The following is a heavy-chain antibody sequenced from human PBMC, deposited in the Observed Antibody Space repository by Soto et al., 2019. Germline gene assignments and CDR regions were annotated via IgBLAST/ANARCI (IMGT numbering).Heavy chain of an antibody. CDR1: GGSISSSSYY. CDR3: ARVTPHLFGVVTNWFDP. CDR2: IYYSGST. Sequence: PSETLSLTCTVSGGSISSSSYYWGWIRQPPGKGLEWIGSIYYSGSTYYNPSLKSRVTISVDTSKNQFSLKLSSVTAADTAVYYCARVTPHLFGVVTNWFDPWGQGTLVTVSS. J-gene: IGHJ5*02. V-gene: IGHV4-39*07. D-gene: IGHD3-3*01.